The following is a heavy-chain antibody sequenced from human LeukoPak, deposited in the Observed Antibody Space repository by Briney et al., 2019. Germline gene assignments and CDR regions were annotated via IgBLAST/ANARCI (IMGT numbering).Heavy chain of an antibody. V-gene: IGHV3-48*04. D-gene: IGHD2-2*01. CDR1: GFTFSSYS. CDR2: ISSSGNTK. J-gene: IGHJ4*02. Sequence: GGSLRLSCAASGFTFSSYSMNWVRQAPGKGLEWVSYISSSGNTKYYADSVKGRFIISRDNAKNSLYLQMNSLRAEDTAVYYCARGCTTTSCYDYWGQGTLVTVSS. CDR3: ARGCTTTSCYDY.